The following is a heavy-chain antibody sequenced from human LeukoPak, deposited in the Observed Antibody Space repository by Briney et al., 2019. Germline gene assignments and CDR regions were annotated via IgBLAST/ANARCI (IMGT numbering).Heavy chain of an antibody. CDR2: ISGSGGGT. D-gene: IGHD3-16*01. CDR1: GFTFSSYG. V-gene: IGHV3-23*01. CDR3: AKDTNRGTRPYYFDY. J-gene: IGHJ4*02. Sequence: GGTLRLSCAASGFTFSSYGMSWVRQAPGKGLEWVSAISGSGGGTYYADSVKGRFTISRDNSKNTLYLQMNSLRAEDTAVYYCAKDTNRGTRPYYFDYWGQGTLVTVSS.